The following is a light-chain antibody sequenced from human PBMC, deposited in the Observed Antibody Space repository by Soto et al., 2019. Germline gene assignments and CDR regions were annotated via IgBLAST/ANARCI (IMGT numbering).Light chain of an antibody. J-gene: IGLJ1*01. V-gene: IGLV2-14*03. CDR1: SSDVGAYNY. Sequence: QSALTQPASVSGSAGQSITISCTGTSSDVGAYNYVSWYQQDPGKAPQLMIYDVSNRPSGVSNRFSGSKSGNTASLTISGLQAEDEADYYCASYTTASTLVFGTGTKLTVL. CDR2: DVS. CDR3: ASYTTASTLV.